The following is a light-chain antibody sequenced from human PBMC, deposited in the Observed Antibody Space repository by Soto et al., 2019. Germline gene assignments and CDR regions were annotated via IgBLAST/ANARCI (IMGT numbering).Light chain of an antibody. CDR3: QSYDSSLSGSV. J-gene: IGLJ2*01. Sequence: QSVLTQPPSVSGAPGQRVTISCTGSSSNIGAGYHVHWYQQLPGTAPKLLISGNINRPSGVPDRFSGSKSGTSASLAITGLQAEDDADYYCQSYDSSLSGSVFGGGTQLTVL. CDR2: GNI. V-gene: IGLV1-40*01. CDR1: SSNIGAGYH.